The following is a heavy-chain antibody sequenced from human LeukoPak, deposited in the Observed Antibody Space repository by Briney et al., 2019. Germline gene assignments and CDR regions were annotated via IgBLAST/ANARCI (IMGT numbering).Heavy chain of an antibody. D-gene: IGHD3-16*01. CDR1: GFTFSNYG. J-gene: IGHJ4*02. CDR3: ARPVVLGAYLRGAYYFDS. Sequence: QSGGSLRLSCAASGFTFSNYGMHWVRQAPGKGLGWVAVIWYDGSDKYHADSVKGRFTISRDNSKNTLYLQMNSLRVEDTAVYYCARPVVLGAYLRGAYYFDSWGQGTLVTVSS. CDR2: IWYDGSDK. V-gene: IGHV3-33*01.